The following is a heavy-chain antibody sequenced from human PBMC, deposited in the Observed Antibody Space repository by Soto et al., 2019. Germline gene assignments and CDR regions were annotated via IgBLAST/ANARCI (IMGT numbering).Heavy chain of an antibody. D-gene: IGHD5-18*01. J-gene: IGHJ4*02. CDR3: ARGLDVDTAMAPSGGFDY. V-gene: IGHV4-59*08. CDR2: IYYSGST. CDR1: GGSISSYY. Sequence: PSETLSLTYTVSGGSISSYYWSWIRQPPGKGLEWIGYIYYSGSTNYNPSLKSRVTISVDTSKNQFSLKLSSVTAADTAVYYCARGLDVDTAMAPSGGFDYWGQGTLVTVSS.